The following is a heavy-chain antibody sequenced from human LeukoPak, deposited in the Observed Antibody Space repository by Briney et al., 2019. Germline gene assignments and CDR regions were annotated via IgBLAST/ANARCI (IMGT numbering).Heavy chain of an antibody. V-gene: IGHV3-30-3*01. Sequence: PGGSLRLSCATSGFTFSSYAMHWVRQAPGKGLEWVAVISYDGSNKYYADSVKGRFTISRDNSKNTLYLQMNSLRAEDTAVYYCARDPASKVAYYYDSSGYFDYWGQGTLVTVSS. CDR3: ARDPASKVAYYYDSSGYFDY. J-gene: IGHJ4*02. D-gene: IGHD3-22*01. CDR2: ISYDGSNK. CDR1: GFTFSSYA.